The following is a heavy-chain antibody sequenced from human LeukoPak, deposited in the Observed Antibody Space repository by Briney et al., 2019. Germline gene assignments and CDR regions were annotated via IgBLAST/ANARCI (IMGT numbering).Heavy chain of an antibody. V-gene: IGHV4-38-2*02. J-gene: IGHJ6*03. CDR2: IYHSGST. Sequence: SETLSLTCAVSGYSISSGYYWGWIRQPPGKGLEWIGSIYHSGSTYYNPSLKSRVTISVDTSKNQFSLKLTSVTAADTAVYYCAGESSGYDFTYHYYYMDVWGKGTTVTVSS. CDR1: GYSISSGYY. D-gene: IGHD5-12*01. CDR3: AGESSGYDFTYHYYYMDV.